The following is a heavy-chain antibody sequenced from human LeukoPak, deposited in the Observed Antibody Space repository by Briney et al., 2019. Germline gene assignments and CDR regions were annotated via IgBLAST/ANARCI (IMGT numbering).Heavy chain of an antibody. J-gene: IGHJ4*02. CDR1: GFIFSSYA. V-gene: IGHV3-15*01. CDR2: IKSKTDGGTT. D-gene: IGHD2-2*01. Sequence: GRSLRLSCAASGFIFSSYAMHWVRQAPGKGLEWVGRIKSKTDGGTTDYAAPVKGRFTISRDDSKNTLYLQMNSLKTEDTAVYYCTTAVYCSSTSCYGPNWGQGTLVTVSS. CDR3: TTAVYCSSTSCYGPN.